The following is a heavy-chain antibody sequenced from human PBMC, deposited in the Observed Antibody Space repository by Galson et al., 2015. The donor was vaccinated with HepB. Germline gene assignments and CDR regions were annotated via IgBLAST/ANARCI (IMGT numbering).Heavy chain of an antibody. J-gene: IGHJ3*02. CDR3: ARVEGLRYFDWLLGPGDAFDI. CDR2: IYSDGSR. V-gene: IGHV3-53*05. CDR1: GFTVSSNY. D-gene: IGHD3-9*01. Sequence: SLRLSCAASGFTVSSNYMSWVRQAPGKGLEWVSIIYSDGSRYYADSVKGRFTVSRDNSKYTLYLQMNSLRAEDTAVYYCARVEGLRYFDWLLGPGDAFDIWGQGTMVTVSS.